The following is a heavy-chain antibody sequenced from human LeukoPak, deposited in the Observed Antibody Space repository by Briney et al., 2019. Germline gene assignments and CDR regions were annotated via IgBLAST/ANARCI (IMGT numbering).Heavy chain of an antibody. Sequence: GASVKVSCKASGYTFTGYYMHWVRQAPGQGLEWMGWINPNSGGTNYAQKFQGRVTMTTDTFTTTAYMDLRSLRSDDTAVFYCARDKAGFNYGAFDIWGQGTMVTVSS. CDR3: ARDKAGFNYGAFDI. V-gene: IGHV1-2*02. CDR1: GYTFTGYY. CDR2: INPNSGGT. J-gene: IGHJ3*02. D-gene: IGHD5-24*01.